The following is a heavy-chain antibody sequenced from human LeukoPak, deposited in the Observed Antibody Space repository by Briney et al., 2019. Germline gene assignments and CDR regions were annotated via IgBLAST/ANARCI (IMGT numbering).Heavy chain of an antibody. J-gene: IGHJ4*02. CDR2: VDPEDGET. D-gene: IGHD1-26*01. CDR1: GYTFTDYY. CDR3: ATTRGGSYLELDY. Sequence: GASVKVSCKASGYTFTDYYMHWVQQAPGKGLEWMGRVDPEDGETIYAEKFQGRVTITADTSTDTAYMELSSLRSEDTAVYYCATTRGGSYLELDYWGQGTLVTVS. V-gene: IGHV1-69-2*01.